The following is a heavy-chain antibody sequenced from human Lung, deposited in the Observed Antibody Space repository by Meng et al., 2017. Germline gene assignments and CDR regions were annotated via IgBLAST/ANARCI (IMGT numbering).Heavy chain of an antibody. CDR3: SGHVDY. J-gene: IGHJ4*01. CDR1: GFTFSNAW. CDR2: MKSNVDGGTV. V-gene: IGHV3-15*01. Sequence: EVQFVESGGGFLKPGGSLRLSCAASGFTFSNAWMTWVRQAPGKGLEWIGRMKSNVDGGTVDYAAAVKGRFFISRDDSENTFYLQMNSLKTEDTAVYYCSGHVDYWGHGTLVTVSS.